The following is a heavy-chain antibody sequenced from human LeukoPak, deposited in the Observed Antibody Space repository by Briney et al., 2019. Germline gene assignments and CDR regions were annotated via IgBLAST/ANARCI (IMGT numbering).Heavy chain of an antibody. CDR3: ARGGAAAATYYFDY. D-gene: IGHD6-13*01. J-gene: IGHJ4*02. V-gene: IGHV1-69*04. CDR1: GGTFSSYA. Sequence: VASVKVSCKASGGTFSSYAISWVRQAPGQGLERMGRIIPILGIANYAQKFQGRVTITADKSTSTAYMELSSLRSEDTAVYYCARGGAAAATYYFDYWGQGTLVTVSS. CDR2: IIPILGIA.